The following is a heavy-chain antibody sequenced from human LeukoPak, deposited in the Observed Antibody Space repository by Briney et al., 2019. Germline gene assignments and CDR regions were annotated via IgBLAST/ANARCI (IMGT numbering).Heavy chain of an antibody. Sequence: SETLSLTCAVYGGSFSGYYWSWIRQPPGKGLEWIGEINHSGSTNYNPSLKSRVTISVDTSKNQFSLKLSSVTAADTAVYYCARFAEYSSSYTAYWYFDLWGRGTLVTVSS. V-gene: IGHV4-34*01. CDR1: GGSFSGYY. CDR3: ARFAEYSSSYTAYWYFDL. J-gene: IGHJ2*01. CDR2: INHSGST. D-gene: IGHD6-13*01.